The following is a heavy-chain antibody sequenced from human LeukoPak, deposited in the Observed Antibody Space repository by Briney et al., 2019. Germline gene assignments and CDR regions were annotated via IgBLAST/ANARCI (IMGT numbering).Heavy chain of an antibody. CDR2: IYHNGGA. V-gene: IGHV4-59*08. Sequence: NPSETLSLTCTVSGGSVSSYYWSWIRQPPGEGLEGIGYIYHNGGANYNPSLQSRLTISVDTSKNQFSLKLSSVTAADTAVYYCARHLRAVAGGRYFDYWGQGTQVTVSS. CDR3: ARHLRAVAGGRYFDY. J-gene: IGHJ4*02. CDR1: GGSVSSYY. D-gene: IGHD6-19*01.